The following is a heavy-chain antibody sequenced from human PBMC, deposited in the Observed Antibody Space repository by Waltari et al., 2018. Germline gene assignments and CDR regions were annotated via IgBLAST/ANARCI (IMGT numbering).Heavy chain of an antibody. V-gene: IGHV1-3*04. J-gene: IGHJ4*02. D-gene: IGHD6-13*01. CDR3: ARGVHSTAWIVDY. CDR2: MNTGNGDT. Sequence: QVQLVQSGAGVKMPGASVKVSCMTFGYSFTSHCLHWVYQAPGQRPEWMGWMNTGNGDTRYSQKFQIRVTFTRDTSASTVSVELSSLTSEDTAVYYCARGVHSTAWIVDYWGQGTLVTVSS. CDR1: GYSFTSHC.